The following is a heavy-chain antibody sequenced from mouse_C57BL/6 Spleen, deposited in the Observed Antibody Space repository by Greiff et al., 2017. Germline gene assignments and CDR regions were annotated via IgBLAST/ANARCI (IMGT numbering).Heavy chain of an antibody. Sequence: QVQLQQSGAELVKPGASVKISCKASGYAFSSYWMNWVKQRPGKGLEWIGQIYPGDGDTNYNGKFKGKATLTADKSSSTAYMQLSSLTSEDSAVYFCARRSLNYYGSSSWYFDVWGTGTTVTVSS. D-gene: IGHD1-1*01. CDR2: IYPGDGDT. J-gene: IGHJ1*03. CDR3: ARRSLNYYGSSSWYFDV. CDR1: GYAFSSYW. V-gene: IGHV1-80*01.